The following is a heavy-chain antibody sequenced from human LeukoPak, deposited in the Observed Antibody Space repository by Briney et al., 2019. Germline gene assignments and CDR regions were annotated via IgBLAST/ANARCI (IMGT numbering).Heavy chain of an antibody. V-gene: IGHV3-23*01. D-gene: IGHD3-10*01. CDR1: GLTFSTSA. J-gene: IGHJ4*02. CDR2: ISGSGVTT. CDR3: AKMGSAPYYDHFGYFDY. Sequence: GGSLRLSCGASGLTFSTSAMSWVRQAPGKGLEWVSGISGSGVTTYYADSVKGRFTISRDNSENTVYLQMDSLRAEDTALYYCAKMGSAPYYDHFGYFDYWGQGTLVTVSS.